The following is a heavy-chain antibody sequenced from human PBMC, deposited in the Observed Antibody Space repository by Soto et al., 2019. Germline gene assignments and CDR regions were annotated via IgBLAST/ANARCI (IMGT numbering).Heavy chain of an antibody. CDR1: GGSISSGGYS. Sequence: QLQLQESGSGLVKPSQTLSLTCAVSGGSISSGGYSWRWIRQPPGKGLEWIGYIYDSGSTYYNPSVKSRVTISVDRSKNQFSLKVSSVTAADRGVDYWARGGFGWLQFTFDFWGQGTLVTVSS. D-gene: IGHD5-12*01. CDR3: ARGGFGWLQFTFDF. CDR2: IYDSGST. V-gene: IGHV4-30-2*01. J-gene: IGHJ4*02.